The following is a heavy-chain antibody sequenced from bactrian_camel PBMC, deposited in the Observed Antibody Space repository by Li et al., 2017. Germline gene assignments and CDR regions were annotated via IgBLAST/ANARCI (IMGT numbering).Heavy chain of an antibody. CDR2: IDSDGIT. CDR1: GYTYNRNC. J-gene: IGHJ4*01. CDR3: AAHPTMRMGFDKPSQDPCDSDAKVYAY. V-gene: IGHV3S53*01. D-gene: IGHD2*01. Sequence: HVQLVESGGALVQPGGSLRLSCAASGYTYNRNCMAWFRQAPGKEREGVAAIDSDGITSYADSVEGRFNISKDNAKNTVYLQMDSLKPEDSAMYYCAAHPTMRMGFDKPSQDPCDSDAKVYAYWGQGTQVTVS.